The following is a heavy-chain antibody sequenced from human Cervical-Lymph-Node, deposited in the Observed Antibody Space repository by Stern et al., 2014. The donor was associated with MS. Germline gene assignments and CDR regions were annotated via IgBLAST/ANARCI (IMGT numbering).Heavy chain of an antibody. CDR2: IWPDGSNE. CDR3: ARGACELLRRLDY. CDR1: AFTFSRNA. D-gene: IGHD1-26*01. V-gene: IGHV3-33*01. Sequence: VQLVESGGGVVQPGRSLRLSCAASAFTFSRNAMHWVRQAPGKGLEWVALIWPDGSNEYYADSVKGRFTISRDNSKNTLYLQMSSLRAEDTAIYYCARGACELLRRLDYWGQGTLVTVSS. J-gene: IGHJ4*02.